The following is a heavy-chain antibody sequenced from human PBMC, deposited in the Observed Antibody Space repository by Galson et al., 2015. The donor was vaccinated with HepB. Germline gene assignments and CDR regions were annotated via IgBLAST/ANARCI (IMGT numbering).Heavy chain of an antibody. CDR2: IIPIFGTA. V-gene: IGHV1-69*13. CDR1: GGTFSSYA. Sequence: SVKVSCKASGGTFSSYAISWVRQAPGQGLEWMGGIIPIFGTANYAQKFQGRVTITEDESTSTAYMELSSLRSEDTAVYYCARDRPAGFSGSYGLDAFDIWGQGTMVTVSS. CDR3: ARDRPAGFSGSYGLDAFDI. D-gene: IGHD1-26*01. J-gene: IGHJ3*02.